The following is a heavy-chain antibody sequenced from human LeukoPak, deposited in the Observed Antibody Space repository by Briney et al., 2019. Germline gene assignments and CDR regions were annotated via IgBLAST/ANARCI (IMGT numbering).Heavy chain of an antibody. CDR1: GFTFSSYS. D-gene: IGHD2-8*01. CDR3: ARDSLSKLEIPGMLYVDY. V-gene: IGHV3-48*01. Sequence: GGSLRLSCAASGFTFSSYSMNWVRQAPGKGLEWVSYISSSSTIYYADSVKGRFTISRDNAKNSLYLQMNSLRAEDTAVYYCARDSLSKLEIPGMLYVDYWGQGTLVTVSS. J-gene: IGHJ4*02. CDR2: ISSSSTI.